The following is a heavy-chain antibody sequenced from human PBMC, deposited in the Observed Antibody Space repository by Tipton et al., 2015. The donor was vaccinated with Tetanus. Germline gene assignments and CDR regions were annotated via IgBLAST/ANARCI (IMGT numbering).Heavy chain of an antibody. CDR3: ARHRLTGDTESGMDV. V-gene: IGHV4-39*01. D-gene: IGHD5-18*01. CDR2: IYYSGST. Sequence: TLSLTCTVSGGSISSSSYYWGWIRQPPGKGLEWIGSIYYSGSTYYNPSLKSRVTISVDTSKNQFSLKLSSVTAADTAVYYCARHRLTGDTESGMDVWGQGTTVTVSS. CDR1: GGSISSSSYY. J-gene: IGHJ6*02.